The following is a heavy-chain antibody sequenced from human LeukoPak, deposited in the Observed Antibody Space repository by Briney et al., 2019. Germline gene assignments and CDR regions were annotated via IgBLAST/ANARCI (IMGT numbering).Heavy chain of an antibody. Sequence: GRSLRLSCAASGFTFSRYGLHWVRQAPGKGLEWVAVISSDGNDKKFADSVKGRFTISRDNSKNTLSLQMNNLRAEDTAVYYCTKDQRVAAAAYYFDSWGQGTLVTVSS. CDR1: GFTFSRYG. CDR2: ISSDGNDK. V-gene: IGHV3-30*18. CDR3: TKDQRVAAAAYYFDS. J-gene: IGHJ4*02. D-gene: IGHD6-13*01.